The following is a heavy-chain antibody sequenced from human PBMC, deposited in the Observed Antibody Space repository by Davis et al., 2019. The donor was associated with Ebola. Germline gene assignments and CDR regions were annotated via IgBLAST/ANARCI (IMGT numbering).Heavy chain of an antibody. V-gene: IGHV4-59*01. CDR3: ARDSPLYYYGSGSYYTYWYFDL. Sequence: SETLSLTCTVSGGSISSYYWSWIRQPPGKGLEWIGYIYYSGSTNYNPSLKSRVTISVDTSKNQFSLKLSSVTAADTAVYYCARDSPLYYYGSGSYYTYWYFDLWGRGTLVTVSS. D-gene: IGHD3-10*01. J-gene: IGHJ2*01. CDR2: IYYSGST. CDR1: GGSISSYY.